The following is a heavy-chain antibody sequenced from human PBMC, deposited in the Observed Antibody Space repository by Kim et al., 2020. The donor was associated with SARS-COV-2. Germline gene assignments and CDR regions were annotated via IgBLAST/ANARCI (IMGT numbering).Heavy chain of an antibody. D-gene: IGHD6-6*01. CDR3: AHSRGSSYDWYFDL. V-gene: IGHV4-39*01. J-gene: IGHJ2*01. Sequence: TPSLKSRVTISVDTSKNQFSLKLSSVTAADTAVYYCAHSRGSSYDWYFDLWGRGTLVTVSS.